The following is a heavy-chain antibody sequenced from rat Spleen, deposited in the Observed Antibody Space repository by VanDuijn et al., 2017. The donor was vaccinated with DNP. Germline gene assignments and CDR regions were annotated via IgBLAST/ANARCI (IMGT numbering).Heavy chain of an antibody. CDR3: ARHRTIMPYYYSMDA. CDR2: ISTSGSRA. D-gene: IGHD1-12*01. CDR1: GFSLSSYG. V-gene: IGHV5-46*01. Sequence: VQLKESGPGLVQPSQTLSLTCTVSGFSLSSYGVIWVRQPPGKGLEWVATISTSGSRAYYPDSVKGRFTISRDDAKSSLYLQMNSLKSEDTATYYCARHRTIMPYYYSMDAWGQGASVTVSS. J-gene: IGHJ4*01.